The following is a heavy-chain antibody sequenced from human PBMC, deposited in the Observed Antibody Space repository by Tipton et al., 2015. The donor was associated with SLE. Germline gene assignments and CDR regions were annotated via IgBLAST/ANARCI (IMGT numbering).Heavy chain of an antibody. Sequence: GSLRLSCAASGLTFSTYWMHWVRQAPGKGLVWVSRINSDESIISYADSVKGRFTISRDNAKNTLYLQMSSLRPEDTAVYFCVREGRTHGDYSDWGQGTLVTVSS. J-gene: IGHJ4*02. CDR1: GLTFSTYW. D-gene: IGHD4-17*01. V-gene: IGHV3-74*01. CDR2: INSDESII. CDR3: VREGRTHGDYSD.